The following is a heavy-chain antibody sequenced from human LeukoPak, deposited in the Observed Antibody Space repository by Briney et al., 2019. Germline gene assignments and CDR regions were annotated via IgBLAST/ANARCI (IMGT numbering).Heavy chain of an antibody. CDR2: INWNGGST. CDR3: ARVVSGSPDSSGYLDAFDI. V-gene: IGHV3-20*04. Sequence: GGSLRLSCAASGFTFDGYGMSWVRQAPGKGLEWDSCINWNGGSTDYADSVKGRFTISRDNAKNSLYLQMNSLRAEDTAMYYCARVVSGSPDSSGYLDAFDIWGQGTMVTVSS. J-gene: IGHJ3*02. CDR1: GFTFDGYG. D-gene: IGHD3-22*01.